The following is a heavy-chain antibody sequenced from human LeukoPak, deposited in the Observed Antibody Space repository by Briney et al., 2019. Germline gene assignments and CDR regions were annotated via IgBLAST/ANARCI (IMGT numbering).Heavy chain of an antibody. CDR3: AKAEGYDILTGLDY. D-gene: IGHD3-9*01. J-gene: IGHJ4*02. V-gene: IGHV3-23*01. Sequence: EGSLRLSCATSGFTFSSYAMSWVRQAPGKGLEWVSGIGASGGSTYYADSVKGRFTISRDNSKNTLYLQMNSLRTEDTAVYYCAKAEGYDILTGLDYWGQGTLVTVSS. CDR2: IGASGGST. CDR1: GFTFSSYA.